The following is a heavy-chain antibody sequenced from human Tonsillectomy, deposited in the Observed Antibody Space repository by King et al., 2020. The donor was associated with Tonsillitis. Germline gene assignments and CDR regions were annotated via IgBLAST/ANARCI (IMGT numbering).Heavy chain of an antibody. CDR2: IRCSGGST. J-gene: IGHJ4*02. CDR3: ASATGSSGNLNYFDF. V-gene: IGHV3-23*04. CDR1: GFTFSSYA. D-gene: IGHD3-22*01. Sequence: EVQLVESGGGLVQPGGSLRLSCAASGFTFSSYAVNWGRQAPGKGLEWFASIRCSGGSTNYSGSVKGRFTISRDNSKNTLYLQMNSLGVSDTAVYYCASATGSSGNLNYFDFWGQGTLVTVSS.